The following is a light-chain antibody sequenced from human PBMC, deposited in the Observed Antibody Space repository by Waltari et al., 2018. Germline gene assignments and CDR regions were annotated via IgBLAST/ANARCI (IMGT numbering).Light chain of an antibody. CDR3: QKYSSSPWT. J-gene: IGKJ1*01. V-gene: IGKV3-20*01. Sequence: VILTQSPATLSLSPGERATLSCRVSQSVSSSLAWYQQKPGQAPRLLIYGASSRATGIPDRFSGSGSVTDFTLTISSLEPEDFAVYYCQKYSSSPWTFGQGTKVEIK. CDR2: GAS. CDR1: QSVSSS.